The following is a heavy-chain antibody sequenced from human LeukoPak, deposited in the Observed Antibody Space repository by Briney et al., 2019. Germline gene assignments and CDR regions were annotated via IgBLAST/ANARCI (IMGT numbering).Heavy chain of an antibody. CDR3: ARYSSSWYTLGF. CDR2: IYHTGST. V-gene: IGHV4-38-2*01. D-gene: IGHD6-13*01. Sequence: KSSETLSLTCGVSGFSISSGYHWGWIRQPPGKGLEWIGSIYHTGSTYYNPSLKSRVTISVDTSKNQFSLRLSSVTAADTAVYYCARYSSSWYTLGFWGQGTLDTVSS. CDR1: GFSISSGYH. J-gene: IGHJ4*02.